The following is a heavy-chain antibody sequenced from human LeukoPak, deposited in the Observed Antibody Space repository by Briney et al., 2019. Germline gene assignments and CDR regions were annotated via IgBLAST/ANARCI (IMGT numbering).Heavy chain of an antibody. D-gene: IGHD3-3*01. CDR3: ARHHWSGYPAFDY. Sequence: SETLSLTCTVSGGSISSYYWSWIRQPPGKGLEWIGYIYYSGSTNYNPSLKSRVTISVDTSKNQFSLKLSSVTAADTALYYCARHHWSGYPAFDYWGQGTLVTVSS. V-gene: IGHV4-59*08. CDR2: IYYSGST. J-gene: IGHJ4*02. CDR1: GGSISSYY.